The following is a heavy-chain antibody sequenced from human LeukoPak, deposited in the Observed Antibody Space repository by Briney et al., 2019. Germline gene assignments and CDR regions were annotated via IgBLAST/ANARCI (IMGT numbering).Heavy chain of an antibody. Sequence: SETLSLTCTVSGGSVSSGSYYWSWIRQPPGKGLEWIGYIYYSGSTNYNPSLKSRVTISVDTSKNQFSLKLSSVTAAGTAVYYCARDQAATNTQVRFCLDWGQGTLVTVSS. V-gene: IGHV4-61*01. CDR2: IYYSGST. CDR3: ARDQAATNTQVRFCLD. D-gene: IGHD3-9*01. J-gene: IGHJ4*02. CDR1: GGSVSSGSYY.